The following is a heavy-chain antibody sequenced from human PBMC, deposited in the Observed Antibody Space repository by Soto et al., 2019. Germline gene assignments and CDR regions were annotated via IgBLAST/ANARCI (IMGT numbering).Heavy chain of an antibody. CDR2: ISGTGDTT. CDR1: GFTFTNFA. Sequence: EVQLLESGGGLVQPGGSLRLSCAASGFTFTNFAMNWVRQAPGKGLEWVSVISGTGDTTYNADSVKGRFTISRDNSMNTAFLQMNSLRAEDTALYYCAKGYCSSTSCSFDYWGRGTLVTVSS. V-gene: IGHV3-23*01. J-gene: IGHJ4*02. CDR3: AKGYCSSTSCSFDY. D-gene: IGHD2-2*01.